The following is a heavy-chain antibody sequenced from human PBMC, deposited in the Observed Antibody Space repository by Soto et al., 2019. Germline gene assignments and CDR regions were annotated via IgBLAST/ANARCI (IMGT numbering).Heavy chain of an antibody. Sequence: ASVKVSCKASGYTFTSYAMHWVRQAPGQRPEWMGWINAGNGNTKYSQNFQGRVTIARDTFASTAYMELSSLRSEDTAVYYCAREAHIVVVTASDYSDYWGQGTLVTVSS. D-gene: IGHD2-21*02. V-gene: IGHV1-3*01. CDR3: AREAHIVVVTASDYSDY. CDR1: GYTFTSYA. J-gene: IGHJ4*02. CDR2: INAGNGNT.